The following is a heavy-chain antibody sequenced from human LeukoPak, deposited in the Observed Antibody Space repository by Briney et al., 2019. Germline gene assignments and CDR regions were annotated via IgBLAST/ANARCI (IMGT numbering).Heavy chain of an antibody. CDR2: ISTSGSTI. J-gene: IGHJ4*02. D-gene: IGHD5-18*01. Sequence: GGSLRLSCAASGFTFSSYSMKWVRQAPGKGLEWVSCISTSGSTIYYADSVKGRFTMSRDNARNSLYLQMNSLRAEDTAVYYCARDGPGYSFDHWGQGTLVTVSS. CDR1: GFTFSSYS. V-gene: IGHV3-48*04. CDR3: ARDGPGYSFDH.